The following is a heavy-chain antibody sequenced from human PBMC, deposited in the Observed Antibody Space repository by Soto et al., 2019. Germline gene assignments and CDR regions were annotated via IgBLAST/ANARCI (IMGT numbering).Heavy chain of an antibody. J-gene: IGHJ6*02. CDR1: GFTFSNYS. CDR3: ARGGSSSDNGMDV. D-gene: IGHD6-6*01. Sequence: VQLVESGGGLVQPGGSLRVSCAASGFTFSNYSMNWVRQAPGKGREWVSYMSSRSITIYYADSVKGRFTISRDNAKNSLYLQMNSLRDEDTAVYYCARGGSSSDNGMDVWGQGTTVTVSS. CDR2: MSSRSITI. V-gene: IGHV3-48*02.